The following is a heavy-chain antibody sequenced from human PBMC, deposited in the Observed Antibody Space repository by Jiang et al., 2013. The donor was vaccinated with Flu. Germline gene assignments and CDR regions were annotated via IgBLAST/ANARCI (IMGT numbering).Heavy chain of an antibody. D-gene: IGHD5-24*01. CDR1: GGSISSYY. V-gene: IGHV4-59*01. J-gene: IGHJ4*02. Sequence: EYGSGLVKPSETLSLTCTVSGGSISSYYWSWIRQSPGKGLEWIGYISYSGSTNYNPSLESRVSISVDTSKNQFSLKLTSVTAADTAVYFCTRDRRDGYNYVDIWGQGTLVTVSS. CDR2: ISYSGST. CDR3: TRDRRDGYNYVDI.